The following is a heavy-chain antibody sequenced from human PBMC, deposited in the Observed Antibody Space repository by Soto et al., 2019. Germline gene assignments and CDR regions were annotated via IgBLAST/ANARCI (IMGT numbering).Heavy chain of an antibody. Sequence: EVHLVESGGGLIQPGGSVRLSCATSGFTFSVSSMHWVRQASGKGLEWLGRIRSKANLYATADTTSLEDRFIISRDDSQDTVFLLINGLRTEDTAMYYCAIERAGFGHWGQGTLVTVSS. CDR2: IRSKANLYAT. CDR3: AIERAGFGH. J-gene: IGHJ4*02. V-gene: IGHV3-73*01. CDR1: GFTFSVSS.